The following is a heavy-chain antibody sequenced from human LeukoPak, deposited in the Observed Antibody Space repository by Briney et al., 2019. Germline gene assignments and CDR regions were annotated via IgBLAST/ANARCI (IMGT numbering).Heavy chain of an antibody. V-gene: IGHV1-69*05. CDR2: IIPIFGTA. CDR3: ALPRGRTNWFDP. Sequence: SVKVSCKASGGTFSSYAISWVRQAPGQGLEWMGRIIPIFGTANYAQKFQGRVTITTDESTSTAYMELSSLRSEDTAVYYCALPRGRTNWFDPWGRGTLVTVSS. J-gene: IGHJ5*02. CDR1: GGTFSSYA. D-gene: IGHD1-14*01.